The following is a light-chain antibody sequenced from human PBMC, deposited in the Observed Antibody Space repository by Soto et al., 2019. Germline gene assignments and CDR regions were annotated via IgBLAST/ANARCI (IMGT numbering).Light chain of an antibody. Sequence: QSVLTQPASVSGSPGQSITISCTGTSSDVGSYNLVSWYQHHPGKAPKLMIYEVSKRHSGVSNRFSGSKSGNTASLTISGLQAEDEADYYCCSYAGSSTWVFGGGTELTVL. CDR3: CSYAGSSTWV. J-gene: IGLJ3*02. V-gene: IGLV2-23*02. CDR2: EVS. CDR1: SSDVGSYNL.